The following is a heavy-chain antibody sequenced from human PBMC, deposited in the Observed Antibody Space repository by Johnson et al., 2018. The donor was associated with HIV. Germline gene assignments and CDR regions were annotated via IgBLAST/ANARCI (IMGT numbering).Heavy chain of an antibody. CDR3: GRAKGNSYYGSGHDAFDI. CDR1: GFTVSSNY. V-gene: IGHV3-66*02. D-gene: IGHD3-10*01. Sequence: MQLVESGGGLVQPGGSLRLSCAASGFTVSSNYMTWVRQAPGKGLEWVSILYSGGSTYYADSVKGRFSISRDNSKNTLFLQLNSLRAEDTAVYYRGRAKGNSYYGSGHDAFDIWGRGTIVTVSS. J-gene: IGHJ3*02. CDR2: LYSGGST.